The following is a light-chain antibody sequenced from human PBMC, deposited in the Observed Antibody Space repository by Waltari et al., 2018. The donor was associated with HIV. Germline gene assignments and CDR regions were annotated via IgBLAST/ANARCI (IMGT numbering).Light chain of an antibody. CDR3: NSYTTSSTLHVV. CDR1: TPGASGYNY. J-gene: IGLJ2*01. CDR2: DVS. Sequence: QSALTPPASVAGSPGPSTTISSPGTTPGASGYNYVTCYQHHPGKAPKLIIYDVSNRPSGVSNRFSGSKSGNTAALTISGLQAEDEADYYCNSYTTSSTLHVVFGGGTKLTVL. V-gene: IGLV2-14*03.